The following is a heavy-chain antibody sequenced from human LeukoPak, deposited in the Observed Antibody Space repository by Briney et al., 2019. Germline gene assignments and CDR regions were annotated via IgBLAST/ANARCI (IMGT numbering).Heavy chain of an antibody. D-gene: IGHD6-13*01. J-gene: IGHJ3*02. V-gene: IGHV3-48*03. CDR3: AREINGYSSFFHI. Sequence: GGSLRLYCAASGFTFSSYEMNWVRQAPGKGLEWVSHISNSVIYYADSVKGRFTISRDNSKNTLYLQMNSLRAEDTAVYYCAREINGYSSFFHIWGQGTMFTVSS. CDR1: GFTFSSYE. CDR2: ISNSVI.